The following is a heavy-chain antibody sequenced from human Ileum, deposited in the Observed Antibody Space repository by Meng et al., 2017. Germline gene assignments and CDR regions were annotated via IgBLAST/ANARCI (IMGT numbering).Heavy chain of an antibody. J-gene: IGHJ4*02. CDR2: INTNTGNP. V-gene: IGHV7-4-1*02. CDR1: GYTFTSYA. D-gene: IGHD1-26*01. Sequence: QWKLVQSGSELKKPGPSVKVACKASGYTFTSYAMNWVRQAPGQGLEWMGWINTNTGNPTYAQGFTGRFVFSLDTSVSTAYLQISSLKAEDTAVYYCARAHSGSYPPGEYYFDYWGQGTLVTVSS. CDR3: ARAHSGSYPPGEYYFDY.